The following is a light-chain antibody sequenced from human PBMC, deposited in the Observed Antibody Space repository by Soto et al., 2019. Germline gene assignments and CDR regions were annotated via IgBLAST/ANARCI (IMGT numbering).Light chain of an antibody. V-gene: IGKV3-11*01. Sequence: EIVFTQSPATLSLSPGERATLSCRASQTVSSSLAWYQQKPGQAPRLLIYEASNRATGIPARFSGSGSGADFTLTISSLEPEDFALYYCQQHINWPLTFGGGTKVDIK. CDR1: QTVSSS. J-gene: IGKJ4*01. CDR2: EAS. CDR3: QQHINWPLT.